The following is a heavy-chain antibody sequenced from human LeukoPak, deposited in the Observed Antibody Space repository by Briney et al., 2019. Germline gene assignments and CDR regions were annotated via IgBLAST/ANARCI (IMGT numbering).Heavy chain of an antibody. CDR2: INGKRGDT. Sequence: ASVKVSCKASGYTFTDHYMHWVRQAPGQGLEWVGWINGKRGDTNYAQNFQDRVTMTRDTSTSTVYMELSRPTVDDTAVYYCARDHDWGVDYWGQGTLVTVSS. CDR1: GYTFTDHY. D-gene: IGHD7-27*01. J-gene: IGHJ4*02. V-gene: IGHV1-2*02. CDR3: ARDHDWGVDY.